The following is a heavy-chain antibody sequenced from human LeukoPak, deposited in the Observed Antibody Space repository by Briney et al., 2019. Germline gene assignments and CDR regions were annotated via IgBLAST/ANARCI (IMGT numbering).Heavy chain of an antibody. Sequence: GASVKVSCKASGYTFTSYDINWVRQATGQGLEWMGWMNPNSGNTGYAQKFQGRVTMTRNTSISTAYMELSSLRSEDTAVYYCARVGLTSSGWYGDRFDPWGQGTLVTDSS. CDR2: MNPNSGNT. CDR3: ARVGLTSSGWYGDRFDP. D-gene: IGHD6-19*01. J-gene: IGHJ5*02. V-gene: IGHV1-8*01. CDR1: GYTFTSYD.